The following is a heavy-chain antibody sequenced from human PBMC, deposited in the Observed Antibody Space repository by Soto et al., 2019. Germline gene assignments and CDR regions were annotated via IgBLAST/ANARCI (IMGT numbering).Heavy chain of an antibody. D-gene: IGHD5-12*01. J-gene: IGHJ4*02. Sequence: SLKVSCKAPGGTFSSYAISWVRQAPGQGLEWMGGIIPIFGTANYAQKFQGRVTITANESTSTAYMELSSLRSEDTAVYYCARSSALQRWLQYFDYWGQGTLVTVSS. V-gene: IGHV1-69*13. CDR3: ARSSALQRWLQYFDY. CDR1: GGTFSSYA. CDR2: IIPIFGTA.